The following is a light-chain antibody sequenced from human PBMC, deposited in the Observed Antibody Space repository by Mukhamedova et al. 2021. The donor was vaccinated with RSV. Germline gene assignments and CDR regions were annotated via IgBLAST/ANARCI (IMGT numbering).Light chain of an antibody. CDR2: GAS. V-gene: IGKV1-12*01. Sequence: GKVPKVLIYGASNLQSGVSSRFSGSGSGTEFTLTIDSLQSEDSAIYFCQQANSLPYTFGQGTKLEI. CDR3: QQANSLPYT. J-gene: IGKJ2*01.